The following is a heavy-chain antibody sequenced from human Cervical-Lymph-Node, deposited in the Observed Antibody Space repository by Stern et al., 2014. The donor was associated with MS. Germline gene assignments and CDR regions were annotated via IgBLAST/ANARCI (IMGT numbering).Heavy chain of an antibody. CDR1: GFTFSNYG. V-gene: IGHV3-33*01. Sequence: QVQLEESGGGVVQPGRSLRLSCAASGFTFSNYGMHWVRQAPGKGLEWLAVIWYDGNKKYYADSVKCRFTISRDNSKNTLFLQMSSLTAEDTALYYCARGNWNYEGMGYWGQGTLVTVSS. CDR3: ARGNWNYEGMGY. CDR2: IWYDGNKK. J-gene: IGHJ4*02. D-gene: IGHD1-7*01.